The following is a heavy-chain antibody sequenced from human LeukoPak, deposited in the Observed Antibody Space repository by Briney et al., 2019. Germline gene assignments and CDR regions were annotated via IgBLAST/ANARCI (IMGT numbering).Heavy chain of an antibody. J-gene: IGHJ4*02. V-gene: IGHV5-51*01. CDR1: GYSFSNYW. Sequence: GESLKISCKGSGYSFSNYWIAWVRQMPGKGLEWLGIVYPADSDTRYSPSFQGQVTVSADKSISTAYLQWSSLEASDTAMYYCARQSGDSSDYCYVPLDSWGQGTLVTVSS. CDR2: VYPADSDT. CDR3: ARQSGDSSDYCYVPLDS. D-gene: IGHD3-22*01.